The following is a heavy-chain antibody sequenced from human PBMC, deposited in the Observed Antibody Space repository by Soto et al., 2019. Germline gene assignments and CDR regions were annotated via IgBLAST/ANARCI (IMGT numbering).Heavy chain of an antibody. CDR1: GYTFTGHY. Sequence: GASVKGSYKASGYTFTGHYIHWVRQAPEQGPEWMGEIGPETGATRYAQKFRGRVTMTRDMSITTVYMELNNLSPDDTAVYYCGRGRSGQIVVFYWGQGTPVTVSS. V-gene: IGHV1-2*02. D-gene: IGHD5-12*01. CDR2: IGPETGAT. J-gene: IGHJ4*02. CDR3: GRGRSGQIVVFY.